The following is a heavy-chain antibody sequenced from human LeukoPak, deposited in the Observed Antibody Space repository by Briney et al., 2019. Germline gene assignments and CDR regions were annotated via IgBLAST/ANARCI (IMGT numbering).Heavy chain of an antibody. CDR1: GGSFSGYY. V-gene: IGHV4-34*01. Sequence: SETLSLTCAVYGGSFSGYYWSWIRQPPGKGLEWIGEINHSGSTNYNPSLKSRVTISVDTSKNQFSLKLSSVTAADTAVYYCARTSWGIDYWGQRTLVTVSS. CDR2: INHSGST. CDR3: ARTSWGIDY. D-gene: IGHD7-27*01. J-gene: IGHJ4*02.